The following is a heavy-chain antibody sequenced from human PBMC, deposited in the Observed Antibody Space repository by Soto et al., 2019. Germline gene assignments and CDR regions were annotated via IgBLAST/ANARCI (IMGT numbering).Heavy chain of an antibody. V-gene: IGHV1-8*01. CDR1: GYTLTSYD. J-gene: IGHJ3*02. CDR2: MNPKSGNT. D-gene: IGHD2-15*01. CDR3: ARVRDLGYCSGGTCYGWEPFDI. Sequence: GASVKVSCKASGYTLTSYDIKWVRQATGKRVEGKGWMNPKSGNTDYAEKFQGRVTMTRDTSISTAYMELSGLRSDDTAVFYCARVRDLGYCSGGTCYGWEPFDIWGQGTMVTVSS.